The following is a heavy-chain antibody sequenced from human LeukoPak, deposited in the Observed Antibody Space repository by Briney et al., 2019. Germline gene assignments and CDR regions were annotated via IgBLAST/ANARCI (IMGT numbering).Heavy chain of an antibody. D-gene: IGHD1-7*01. CDR1: GFTFSSYS. J-gene: IGHJ4*02. V-gene: IGHV3-48*04. Sequence: GGSLRLSCAASGFTFSSYSMNWVRQAPGKGLEWVSYISSSSSTIYYADSVKGRSTISRDNAENSLYLQMNSLRAEDTAVYYCATNWNYRFDYWGQGTLVAVSS. CDR2: ISSSSSTI. CDR3: ATNWNYRFDY.